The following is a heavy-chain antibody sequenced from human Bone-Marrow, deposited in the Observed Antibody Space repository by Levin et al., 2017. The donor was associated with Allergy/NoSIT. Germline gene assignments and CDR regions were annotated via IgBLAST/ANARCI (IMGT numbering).Heavy chain of an antibody. D-gene: IGHD5-18*01. V-gene: IGHV1-69*06. Sequence: KISCKASGGTFSSYAISWVRQAPGQGLEWMGGIIPIFGTANYAQKFQGRVTITADKSTSTAYMELSSLRSEDTDVYYCAGDVDTAMEPDYYYGMDVWGQGTTVTVSS. CDR3: AGDVDTAMEPDYYYGMDV. CDR1: GGTFSSYA. CDR2: IIPIFGTA. J-gene: IGHJ6*02.